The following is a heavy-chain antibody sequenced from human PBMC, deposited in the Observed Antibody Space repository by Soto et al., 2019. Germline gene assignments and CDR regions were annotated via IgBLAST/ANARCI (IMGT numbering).Heavy chain of an antibody. CDR3: GRGFGGTH. D-gene: IGHD2-15*01. CDR2: INQDGSAK. Sequence: EVQLVESGGGLVQPGGSLRLGCAASGFTFNNYYMVWVRQAPGRGLEWVANINQDGSAKYYVDSVKGRFTISRDNAKSSLYLQINSLRAEDTATYFCGRGFGGTHWGQGSLVTVSS. J-gene: IGHJ4*02. V-gene: IGHV3-7*05. CDR1: GFTFNNYY.